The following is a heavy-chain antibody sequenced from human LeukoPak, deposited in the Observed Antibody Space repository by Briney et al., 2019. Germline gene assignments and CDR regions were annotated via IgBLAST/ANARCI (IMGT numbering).Heavy chain of an antibody. CDR2: ISYDGSNK. D-gene: IGHD3-22*01. CDR3: ARDTMIVVVMYYFDY. CDR1: GFTFSSYA. V-gene: IGHV3-30-3*01. Sequence: GGSLRLSCAASGFTFSSYAMHWVRQAPGKGLEWVAVISYDGSNKYYADSVKGRFTISRDNSKNTLYLQMNSLRAEDTAVYYCARDTMIVVVMYYFDYWGQGTLVTVSS. J-gene: IGHJ4*02.